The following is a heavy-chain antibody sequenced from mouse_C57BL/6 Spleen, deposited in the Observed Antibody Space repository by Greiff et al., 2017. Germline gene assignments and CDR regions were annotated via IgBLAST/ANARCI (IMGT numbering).Heavy chain of an antibody. D-gene: IGHD1-1*01. CDR3: ARSRITTVVAPYFDV. CDR1: GYTFTDYY. CDR2: INPYNGGT. J-gene: IGHJ1*03. Sequence: EVQLQQSGPVLVKPGASVKMSCKASGYTFTDYYMNWVKQSHGKSLEWIGVINPYNGGTSYNQKFKGKATLTVDKSSSTAYMELNSLTSEDSVVYYCARSRITTVVAPYFDVWGTGTTVTVSS. V-gene: IGHV1-19*01.